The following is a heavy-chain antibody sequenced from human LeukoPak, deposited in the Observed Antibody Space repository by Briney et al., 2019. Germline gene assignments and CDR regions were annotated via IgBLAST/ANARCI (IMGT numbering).Heavy chain of an antibody. CDR2: IYYSGST. Sequence: SETLSLTCTVSGGSISSYYWSWIRRPPGKGLEWIGYIYYSGSTNYNPSLKSRVTISVDTSKNQFSLKLSSVTAADTAVYYCARTNSPYYCGGDCYSDYYYYMDVWGKGATVTVSS. J-gene: IGHJ6*03. D-gene: IGHD2-21*02. V-gene: IGHV4-59*01. CDR1: GGSISSYY. CDR3: ARTNSPYYCGGDCYSDYYYYMDV.